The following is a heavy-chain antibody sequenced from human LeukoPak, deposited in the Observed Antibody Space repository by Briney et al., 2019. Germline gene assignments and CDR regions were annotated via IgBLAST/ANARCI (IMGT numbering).Heavy chain of an antibody. V-gene: IGHV4-4*07. Sequence: SETPSLTCSVSGGSISSYYWSWIRQPAGKGLEWIGRIHTSGSTNYNPSLKSRVTISVDKSKNQFSLKLSSVTAADTAMYYCARQFSLDQYWYFDLWGRGTLVTVSS. CDR3: ARQFSLDQYWYFDL. D-gene: IGHD3-16*02. J-gene: IGHJ2*01. CDR2: IHTSGST. CDR1: GGSISSYY.